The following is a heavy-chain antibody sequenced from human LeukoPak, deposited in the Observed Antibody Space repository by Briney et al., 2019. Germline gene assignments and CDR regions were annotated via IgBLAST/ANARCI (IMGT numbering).Heavy chain of an antibody. D-gene: IGHD3-22*01. J-gene: IGHJ4*02. CDR3: ARVGYDSSGYRDY. Sequence: GGSLRLSCDASEFIFSDYDMNWVRQAPGKGLEWVSVIYSGGSTYYADSVKGRFTISRDNSKNTLYLQMNSLRAEDTAVYYCARVGYDSSGYRDYWGQGTLVTVSS. V-gene: IGHV3-53*01. CDR1: EFIFSDYD. CDR2: IYSGGST.